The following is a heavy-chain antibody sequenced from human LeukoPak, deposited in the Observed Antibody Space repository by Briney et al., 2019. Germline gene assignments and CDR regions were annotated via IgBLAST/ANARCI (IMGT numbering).Heavy chain of an antibody. CDR3: AREDYYYSSGYYRLNWFDP. CDR1: GYTFTGYY. D-gene: IGHD3-22*01. V-gene: IGHV1-2*02. Sequence: ASVKVSCKASGYTFTGYYMHWVRQAPGQGLEWMGWINPNSGGTNYAQKFQGRVTMTRDTSISTAYMELSRLRSDDTAVYYCAREDYYYSSGYYRLNWFDPWGQGTLVTVSS. J-gene: IGHJ5*02. CDR2: INPNSGGT.